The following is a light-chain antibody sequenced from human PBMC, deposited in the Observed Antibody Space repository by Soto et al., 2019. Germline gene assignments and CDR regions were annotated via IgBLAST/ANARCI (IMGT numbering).Light chain of an antibody. CDR2: EVS. Sequence: QSALTQPASVSGSPGQSITTSCTGTSSDVGGYNYVSWYQQHPGKAPKLMIYEVSNRPSGVSNLFSGSKSGNTASLTISGLQAEDEADYYCSSYTSSSTLVFGTGTKLTVL. CDR1: SSDVGGYNY. CDR3: SSYTSSSTLV. V-gene: IGLV2-14*01. J-gene: IGLJ1*01.